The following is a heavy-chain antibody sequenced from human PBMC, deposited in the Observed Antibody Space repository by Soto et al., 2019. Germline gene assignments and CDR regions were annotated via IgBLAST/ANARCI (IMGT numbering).Heavy chain of an antibody. Sequence: SETLSLTCTVSGGSISSYYWSWIRQPPGKGLEWIGYIYYSGSTNYNPSLKSRVTISVDTSKSQFSLKLSSVTAADTAVYYCARRYYDFWSGSLDAFDIWGQGTMVTVSS. D-gene: IGHD3-3*01. CDR1: GGSISSYY. CDR2: IYYSGST. J-gene: IGHJ3*02. V-gene: IGHV4-59*01. CDR3: ARRYYDFWSGSLDAFDI.